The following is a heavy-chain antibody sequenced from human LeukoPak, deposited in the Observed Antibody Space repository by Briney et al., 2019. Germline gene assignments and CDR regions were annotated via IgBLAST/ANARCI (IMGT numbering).Heavy chain of an antibody. D-gene: IGHD4-17*01. CDR3: ANPFVYGDYVEGR. V-gene: IGHV3-30*18. J-gene: IGHJ4*02. CDR1: GFTFSSYG. Sequence: GGSLRLSCAASGFTFSSYGMHWVRQAPGKGLEWVAVISYDGSNKYYADSVKGRFTISRDNSKNTLYLQMNSLRAEDTAVYYCANPFVYGDYVEGRWGQGTLVTVSS. CDR2: ISYDGSNK.